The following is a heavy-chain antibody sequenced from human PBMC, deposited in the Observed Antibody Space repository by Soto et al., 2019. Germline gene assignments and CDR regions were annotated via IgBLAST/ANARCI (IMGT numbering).Heavy chain of an antibody. D-gene: IGHD6-19*01. J-gene: IGHJ4*02. CDR3: AKGGGSGWIGFFDY. V-gene: IGHV4-59*01. Sequence: SETLSLTCTVSGGSISTYYRSWIRQPPGKGLEWIGYIYYTGSTNYNPSLQSRVTISLDTSKNQFSLKLSSVTAADTAMYYCAKGGGSGWIGFFDYWGQGALVTVSS. CDR1: GGSISTYY. CDR2: IYYTGST.